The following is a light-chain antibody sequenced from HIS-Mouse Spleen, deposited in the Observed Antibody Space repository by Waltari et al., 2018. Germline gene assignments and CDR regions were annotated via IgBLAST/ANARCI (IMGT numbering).Light chain of an antibody. CDR1: ALPKQS. Sequence: SYELPQPPSVSVSPGQTARITCSGDALPKQSSYLYQQKSGQAPGLVIYEDSKRPSGIPERFSGSSSGTMATLTISGAQVEDEADYYCYSTDSSGNHRVFGGGTKLTVL. V-gene: IGLV3-10*01. CDR2: EDS. CDR3: YSTDSSGNHRV. J-gene: IGLJ2*01.